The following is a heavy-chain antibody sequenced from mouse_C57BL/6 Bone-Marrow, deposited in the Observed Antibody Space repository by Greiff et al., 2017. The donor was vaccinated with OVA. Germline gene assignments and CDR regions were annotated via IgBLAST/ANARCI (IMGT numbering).Heavy chain of an antibody. J-gene: IGHJ1*03. CDR2: SRNKANDYTT. CDR1: GFTFSDFY. CDR3: ARDGGLEFPYWYFDV. Sequence: EVQRVESGGGLVQSGRSLRLSCATSGFTFSDFYMEWVRQAPGKGLEWIAASRNKANDYTTEYSASVKGRFIVSRDTSQSILYLQMNALRAEDTAIYYCARDGGLEFPYWYFDVWGTGTTVTVSS. V-gene: IGHV7-1*01.